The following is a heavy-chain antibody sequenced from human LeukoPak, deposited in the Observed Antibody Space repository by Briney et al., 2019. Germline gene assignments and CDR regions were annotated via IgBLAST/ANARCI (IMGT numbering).Heavy chain of an antibody. D-gene: IGHD2-15*01. J-gene: IGHJ4*02. CDR3: AKQVVVAATPGYFDY. Sequence: GGSLRLSCAASGFTVITNYMNWVRQAPGKGLEWVSVVYSGGSTFYADSVKGRFTISRDNSKNTLYLQMNSLRAEDTAVYYCAKQVVVAATPGYFDYWGQGTLVTVSS. CDR2: VYSGGST. V-gene: IGHV3-66*04. CDR1: GFTVITNY.